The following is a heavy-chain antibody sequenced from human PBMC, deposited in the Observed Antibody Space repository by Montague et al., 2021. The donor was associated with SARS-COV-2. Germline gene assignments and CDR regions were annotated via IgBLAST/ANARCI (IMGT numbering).Heavy chain of an antibody. CDR1: GGSLSGYY. CDR2: INHSANT. Sequence: SETLSLTCAVYGGSLSGYYWSWIRQPPEKGLEWIGEINHSANTKXXPSLKSPVTISIDTSKNQFSLKMTSVTAADTATYYCASGIYPSGSYYNRYYYGLNIWGPGTTVSVSS. J-gene: IGHJ6*02. D-gene: IGHD3-10*01. V-gene: IGHV4-34*01. CDR3: ASGIYPSGSYYNRYYYGLNI.